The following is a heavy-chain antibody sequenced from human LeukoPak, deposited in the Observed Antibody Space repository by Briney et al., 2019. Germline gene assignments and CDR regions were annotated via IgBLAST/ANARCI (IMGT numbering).Heavy chain of an antibody. J-gene: IGHJ6*02. CDR3: AKKVLPGYYGMDV. CDR2: ISGSGGST. D-gene: IGHD2-15*01. CDR1: GVTFSSYA. V-gene: IGHV3-23*01. Sequence: GGALRLSCAASGVTFSSYAMSWVRQAAGGGREGVSAISGSGGSTYYADSVKSRFTITRDNSKNTLYLQMNSLRAEDTAVDYCAKKVLPGYYGMDVWGQGTTVTVSS.